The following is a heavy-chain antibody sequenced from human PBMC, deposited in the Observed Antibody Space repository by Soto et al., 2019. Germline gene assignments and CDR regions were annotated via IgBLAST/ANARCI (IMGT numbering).Heavy chain of an antibody. J-gene: IGHJ5*02. CDR3: ARYGEILDALSNWFDP. CDR2: ISSSSIYT. CDR1: GFTFSDYY. D-gene: IGHD4-17*01. V-gene: IGHV3-11*06. Sequence: GGSLRLSGAASGFTFSDYYMSWIRQAPGKGLEWVSYISSSSIYTDYADSVKGRFTISRDNAKNSLYLQMNSLRAEDTAVYYCARYGEILDALSNWFDPCGQRTLVTVSS.